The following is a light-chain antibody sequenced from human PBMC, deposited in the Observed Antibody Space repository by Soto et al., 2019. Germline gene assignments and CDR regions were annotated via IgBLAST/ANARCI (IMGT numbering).Light chain of an antibody. Sequence: DIPMTQSPSTLSASVGDRVTITCRASQSVGYWLAWYQQKPGKAPTFLVYDASNLHSGVPARFSGSGSRSEFTLTISSLQPDDFGTYYCQQYYSSWTFGQGTKVEIK. J-gene: IGKJ1*01. V-gene: IGKV1-5*01. CDR2: DAS. CDR3: QQYYSSWT. CDR1: QSVGYW.